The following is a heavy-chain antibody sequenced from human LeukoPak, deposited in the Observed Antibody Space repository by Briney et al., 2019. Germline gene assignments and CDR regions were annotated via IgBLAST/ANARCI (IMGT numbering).Heavy chain of an antibody. CDR2: THHSGSS. CDR1: GDSVSYDNW. V-gene: IGHV4-4*02. D-gene: IGHD2-21*01. Sequence: HSGTLSLTCAVSGDSVSYDNWWSWVRQPPGKGLEWIGETHHSGSSNYNPSLKSRVTVSVDKSKNQVSLSLTSVTAADTAVYYCARHHYFALAYWGQGTLVTVSS. CDR3: ARHHYFALAY. J-gene: IGHJ4*02.